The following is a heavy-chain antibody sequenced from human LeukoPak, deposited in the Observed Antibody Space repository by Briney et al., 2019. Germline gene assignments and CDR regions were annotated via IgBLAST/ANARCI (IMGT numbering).Heavy chain of an antibody. V-gene: IGHV3-11*03. Sequence: GGSLRLSCAASGFTFSDSYMSWICQAPGKGLEWVSYISSSSSYTNYADSVKGRFTISRDNAKNSLYLQMNSLRAEDTAVYYCARPSRPGLLFEWFDPWGQGTLVTVSS. D-gene: IGHD2-21*02. CDR3: ARPSRPGLLFEWFDP. J-gene: IGHJ5*02. CDR1: GFTFSDSY. CDR2: ISSSSSYT.